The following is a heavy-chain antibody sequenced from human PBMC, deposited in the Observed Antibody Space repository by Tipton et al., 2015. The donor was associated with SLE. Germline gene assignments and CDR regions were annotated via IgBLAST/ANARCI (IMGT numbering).Heavy chain of an antibody. V-gene: IGHV3-74*02. J-gene: IGHJ4*02. CDR3: VRAQYTTSRFDY. CDR2: INSDGTTT. D-gene: IGHD2/OR15-2a*01. Sequence: QLVQSGGGLVQPGGSLRLSCAASGFTFSSYWMDWVRQAPGKGLVWVSRINSDGTTTTYADSVKGRFTISRDNAKNTLYLQMNSLRADDAAVYYCVRAQYTTSRFDYWGQGTLVTVSS. CDR1: GFTFSSYW.